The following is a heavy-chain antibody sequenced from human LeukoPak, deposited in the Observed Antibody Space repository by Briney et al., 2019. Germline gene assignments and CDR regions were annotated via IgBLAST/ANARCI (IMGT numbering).Heavy chain of an antibody. CDR2: MSYDGNYK. J-gene: IGHJ4*02. CDR1: GFTLSSYG. Sequence: GRSLRLSCAASGFTLSSYGMHWVRQAPGKGLEWVAVMSYDGNYKSYADSVKGRFTTSRDNPKNTLYLQMNSLRADDTAVYYCARGKFSSGWYYFDYWGQGTLVTVSS. V-gene: IGHV3-33*01. D-gene: IGHD6-19*01. CDR3: ARGKFSSGWYYFDY.